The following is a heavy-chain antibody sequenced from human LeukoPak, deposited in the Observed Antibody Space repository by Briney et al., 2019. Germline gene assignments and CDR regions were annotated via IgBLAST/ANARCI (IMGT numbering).Heavy chain of an antibody. CDR2: ISYDGSNK. J-gene: IGHJ4*02. CDR1: GFTFSSYA. V-gene: IGHV3-30-3*01. CDR3: ASERSSYGSN. Sequence: GRSLRLSCAASGFTFSSYAMHWVRQAPGKGLEWVAVISYDGSNKYYADSVKGRFTISRDNAKNSLYLQMNSLRAEDTAVNYCASERSSYGSNWGQGTLVTVSS. D-gene: IGHD5-18*01.